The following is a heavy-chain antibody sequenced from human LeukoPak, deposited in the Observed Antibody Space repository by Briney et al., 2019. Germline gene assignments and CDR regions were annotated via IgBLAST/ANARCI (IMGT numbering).Heavy chain of an antibody. Sequence: GGSLRLSCAASGFTFSSYAMSWVRQAPGKGLEWVSSISASGRHTYYADSVKGRFTMSRDNSKNTLYVQMNSLRAEDTAVYYCAKGITMVRDPMNYFEDWGQGTLVTVSS. V-gene: IGHV3-23*01. J-gene: IGHJ4*02. CDR2: ISASGRHT. D-gene: IGHD3-10*01. CDR3: AKGITMVRDPMNYFED. CDR1: GFTFSSYA.